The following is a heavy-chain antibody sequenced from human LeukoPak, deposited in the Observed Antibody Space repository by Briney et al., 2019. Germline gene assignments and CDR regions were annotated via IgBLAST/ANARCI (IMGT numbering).Heavy chain of an antibody. CDR2: INTNTGNP. V-gene: IGHV7-4-1*02. Sequence: ASVKVSCKASGYTFTSYAMNWVRQAPGQGLEWMGWINTNTGNPTYAQGFTGRFVSSLDTSVSTAYLQISSLKAEDTAVYYCAVGYSPFSMYYMDVWGKGTTVTVSS. D-gene: IGHD5-18*01. J-gene: IGHJ6*03. CDR3: AVGYSPFSMYYMDV. CDR1: GYTFTSYA.